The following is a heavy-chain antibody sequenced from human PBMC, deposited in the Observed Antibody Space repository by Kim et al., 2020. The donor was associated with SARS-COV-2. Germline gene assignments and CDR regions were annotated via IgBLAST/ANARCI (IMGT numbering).Heavy chain of an antibody. CDR2: TI. CDR3: ARDLSGVVDY. J-gene: IGHJ4*02. Sequence: TIYYADSVKGRFTIPRDNAKNSLYLQMNSLRAEDTAVYYCARDLSGVVDYWGQGTLVTVSS. D-gene: IGHD2-8*01. V-gene: IGHV3-48*03.